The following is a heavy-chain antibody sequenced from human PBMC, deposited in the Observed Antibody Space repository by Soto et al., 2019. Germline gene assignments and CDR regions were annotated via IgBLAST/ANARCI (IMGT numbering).Heavy chain of an antibody. D-gene: IGHD3-16*01. CDR1: GGTFSIYA. J-gene: IGHJ1*01. V-gene: IGHV1-69*13. Sequence: SVKVSCKASGGTFSIYAISCVLQSPGQGLEWMGGIIPIFGTANYAQKFQGRVTITADESTSTAYMELSSLRSEDTAVYYCATTPLSAEYFQHWGQGTLVTVSS. CDR3: ATTPLSAEYFQH. CDR2: IIPIFGTA.